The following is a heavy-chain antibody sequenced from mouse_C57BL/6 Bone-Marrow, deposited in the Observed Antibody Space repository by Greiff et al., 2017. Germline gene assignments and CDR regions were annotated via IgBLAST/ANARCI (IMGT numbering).Heavy chain of an antibody. D-gene: IGHD1-2*01. J-gene: IGHJ1*03. CDR3: AREVLRRGYFDV. CDR1: GYTFTDYN. Sequence: DVQLQESGPELVKPGASVKIPCKASGYTFTDYNMDWVKQSHGKSLEWIGDINPNNGGTIYNQKFKGKATLTVDKSSSTAYMELRSLTSEDTAVYYCAREVLRRGYFDVWGTGTTVTVSS. V-gene: IGHV1-18*01. CDR2: INPNNGGT.